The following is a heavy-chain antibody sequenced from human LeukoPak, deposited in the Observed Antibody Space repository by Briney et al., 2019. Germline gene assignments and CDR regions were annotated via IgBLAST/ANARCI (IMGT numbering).Heavy chain of an antibody. CDR3: ARDLLIDYYDSSGSYFDY. CDR1: GFTFSSYG. CDR2: IWYDGSNK. Sequence: PGRSLRLSCAASGFTFSSYGMHWVRQAPGKGLEWVAVIWYDGSNKYYADSVKGRSTISRDNSKNTLYLQMNSLRAEDTAVYYCARDLLIDYYDSSGSYFDYWGQGTLVTVSS. J-gene: IGHJ4*02. V-gene: IGHV3-33*01. D-gene: IGHD3-22*01.